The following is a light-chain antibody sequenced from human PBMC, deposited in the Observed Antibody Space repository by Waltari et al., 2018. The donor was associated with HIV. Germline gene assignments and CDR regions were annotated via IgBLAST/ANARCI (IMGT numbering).Light chain of an antibody. CDR2: EVT. Sequence: QSALTQPLSASVSLGPSVTISCPGPSSDVGGYDYVSWYQQQPGKAPKLVIYEVTKRPSGVPDRFSGSKSGNTASLNIYGLQAEDEADYYCSSYADNFVVFGGGTNLTVL. CDR3: SSYADNFVV. CDR1: SSDVGGYDY. J-gene: IGLJ2*01. V-gene: IGLV2-8*01.